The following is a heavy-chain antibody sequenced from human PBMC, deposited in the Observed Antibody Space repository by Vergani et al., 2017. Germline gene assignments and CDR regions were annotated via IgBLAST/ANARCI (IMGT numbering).Heavy chain of an antibody. CDR3: ARDSGDDGGNPIPSNWYFDL. Sequence: QVQLQESGPGLVKPSETLSLTCTVSGGSISSYYWSWIRQPPGKGLEWIGYIYYSGSTNYNPSLKSRVTISVDTSKNKFSLKLSSVTAADTAVYYCARDSGDDGGNPIPSNWYFDLWGRGTLVTVSS. J-gene: IGHJ2*01. V-gene: IGHV4-59*01. CDR2: IYYSGST. CDR1: GGSISSYY. D-gene: IGHD4-23*01.